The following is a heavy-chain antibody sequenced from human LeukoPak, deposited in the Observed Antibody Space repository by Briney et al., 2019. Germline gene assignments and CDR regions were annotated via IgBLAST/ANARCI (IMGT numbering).Heavy chain of an antibody. D-gene: IGHD6-19*01. Sequence: SETLSLTCTVSGGSVSSGSYYWSWIRQPPGKGLEWIGYIYYSGSTNYNPSLKSRVTISVDTSKNQFSLKLSSVTAADTAVYYCARRHRSGWYYFDYWGQGTLVTVSS. CDR1: GGSVSSGSYY. V-gene: IGHV4-61*01. CDR3: ARRHRSGWYYFDY. CDR2: IYYSGST. J-gene: IGHJ4*02.